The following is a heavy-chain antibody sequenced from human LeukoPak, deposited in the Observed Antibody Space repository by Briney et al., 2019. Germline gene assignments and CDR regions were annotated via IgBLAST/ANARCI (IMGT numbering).Heavy chain of an antibody. V-gene: IGHV3-23*01. Sequence: GGSLRLSCAASGFTVSSNYMSWVRQAPGKGLEWVPAISGSGGSTYYADSVKGRFTISRDNSKNTLYLQMNSLRAEDTAVYYCAKGTPRGGYGSGSYYLFDYWGQGTLVTVSS. J-gene: IGHJ4*02. CDR2: ISGSGGST. D-gene: IGHD3-10*01. CDR1: GFTVSSNY. CDR3: AKGTPRGGYGSGSYYLFDY.